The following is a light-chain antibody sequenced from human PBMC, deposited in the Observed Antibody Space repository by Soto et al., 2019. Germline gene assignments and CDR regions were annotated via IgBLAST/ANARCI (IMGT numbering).Light chain of an antibody. V-gene: IGLV2-23*02. CDR3: CSYAGSSTPVV. J-gene: IGLJ2*01. Sequence: QSALTQPASVSASPGQSITISCAGTSSDVGGWPHVSWYQQHPGKAPKLVIYEVSNRPSGVSSRFSGSKSGNTASLTISGLQAEDEADYYCCSYAGSSTPVVFGGGTKLTVL. CDR1: SSDVGGWPH. CDR2: EVS.